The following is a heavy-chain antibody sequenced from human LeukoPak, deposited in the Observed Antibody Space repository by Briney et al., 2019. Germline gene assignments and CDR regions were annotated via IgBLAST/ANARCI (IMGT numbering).Heavy chain of an antibody. V-gene: IGHV3-21*01. CDR3: ARVATYSSGWVFDY. CDR1: GFTFSSYS. D-gene: IGHD6-19*01. CDR2: VSSSSSYI. J-gene: IGHJ4*02. Sequence: GGSLRLSCAASGFTFSSYSMNWVRQAPGKGLEWVSSVSSSSSYIYYADSVKGRFTISRDNAKNSLYLQMNSLRAEDTAVYYCARVATYSSGWVFDYWGQGTLVTVSS.